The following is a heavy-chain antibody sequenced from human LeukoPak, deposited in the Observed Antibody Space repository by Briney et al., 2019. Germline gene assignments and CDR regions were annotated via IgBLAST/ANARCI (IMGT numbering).Heavy chain of an antibody. J-gene: IGHJ4*02. V-gene: IGHV1-2*02. Sequence: ASVKVSCKASGYNFNDYYLHWVRQAPGQGLEWMGWINPKNGGTYYAEKFQGRVTMTRDTSITTVYMELSGLRSGDTAIYYCATDITALDYWGQGTLVTVSS. CDR2: INPKNGGT. D-gene: IGHD3-10*01. CDR1: GYNFNDYY. CDR3: ATDITALDY.